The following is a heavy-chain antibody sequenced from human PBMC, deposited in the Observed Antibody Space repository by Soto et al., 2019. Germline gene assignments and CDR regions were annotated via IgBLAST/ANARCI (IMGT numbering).Heavy chain of an antibody. J-gene: IGHJ4*02. CDR2: ISSSSSI. D-gene: IGHD4-17*01. CDR1: GFIFSSYS. CDR3: ARDRYGDYSSDY. V-gene: IGHV3-21*01. Sequence: EVQLVDSGRGLVKPGGSLRLSCAASGFIFSSYSMNWVRQAPGKGLEWVSSISSSSSIYYSDSVKGRFTISRDNAKNSVYLQMNSLRAEDTAVYYCARDRYGDYSSDYWGQGTLVTVSS.